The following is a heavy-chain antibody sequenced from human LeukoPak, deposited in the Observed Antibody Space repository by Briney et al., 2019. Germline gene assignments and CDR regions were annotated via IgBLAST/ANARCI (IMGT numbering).Heavy chain of an antibody. CDR2: LSYDELTT. D-gene: IGHD4-23*01. Sequence: GGSLRLSCAASGFNFPPYWMHWARQAPGRALVWFSRLSYDELTTAYAESVKGRFTISRENARNTLDLQMDSLRAEDTAVYYCARESVATGDWFLDLWGRGTLVIVSS. CDR1: GFNFPPYW. J-gene: IGHJ2*01. V-gene: IGHV3-74*01. CDR3: ARESVATGDWFLDL.